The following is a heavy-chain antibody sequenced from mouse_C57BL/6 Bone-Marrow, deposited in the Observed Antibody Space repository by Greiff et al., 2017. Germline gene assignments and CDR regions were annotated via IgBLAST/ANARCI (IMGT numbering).Heavy chain of an antibody. D-gene: IGHD1-1*01. Sequence: VQLQQPGAELVKPGASVKMSCKASGYTFTSYWITWVKQRPGQGLEWIGDIYPGSGSTNYNEKFKSKATLTVDTSSSTAYMQLSSLTSEASAVYYCARGYGSSYGYFDVWGTGTTVTVSS. J-gene: IGHJ1*03. CDR2: IYPGSGST. V-gene: IGHV1-55*01. CDR3: ARGYGSSYGYFDV. CDR1: GYTFTSYW.